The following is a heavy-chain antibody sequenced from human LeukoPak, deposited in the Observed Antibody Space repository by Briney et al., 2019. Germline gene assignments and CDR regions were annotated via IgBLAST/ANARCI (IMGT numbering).Heavy chain of an antibody. CDR3: ARAGGQLLYWGYYYYGMDV. CDR1: GGSFSGYY. D-gene: IGHD2-2*02. V-gene: IGHV4-34*01. Sequence: SETLSLTCAVYGGSFSGYYWSWIRQPPGKGLEWIGEINHSGSTNYNPSLKSRVTMSVDTSKNQFSLKLSSVTAADTAVYYCARAGGQLLYWGYYYYGMDVWGQGTTVTVSS. CDR2: INHSGST. J-gene: IGHJ6*02.